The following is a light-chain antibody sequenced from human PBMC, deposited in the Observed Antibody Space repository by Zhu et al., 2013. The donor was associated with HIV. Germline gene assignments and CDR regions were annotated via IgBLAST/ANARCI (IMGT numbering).Light chain of an antibody. CDR2: DSS. CDR3: QQRSNWPLLT. V-gene: IGKV3-11*01. CDR1: QSVDSY. Sequence: IVLTQSPATLSLSPGERATLSCRASQSVDSYLAWYQQRPGQGPRLLIYDSSTRATGIPSRFSGSGFGTDFTLTINSLEPEDFAVYYCQQRSNWPLLTFGGGTKVEI. J-gene: IGKJ4*01.